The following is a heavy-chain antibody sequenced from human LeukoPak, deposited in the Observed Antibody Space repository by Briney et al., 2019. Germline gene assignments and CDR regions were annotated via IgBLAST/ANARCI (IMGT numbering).Heavy chain of an antibody. J-gene: IGHJ4*02. D-gene: IGHD5-18*01. V-gene: IGHV3-7*01. CDR3: ARDPQYLPTAMPFH. CDR1: GFTFSSYW. CDR2: IKQDGSEK. Sequence: GGSLRLSCAASGFTFSSYWMSWVRQAPGKGLEWVANIKQDGSEKYYVDSVKGRFTISRDNAKNSLYLQMNSLRAEDTAVYYCARDPQYLPTAMPFHWGQGTLVTVSS.